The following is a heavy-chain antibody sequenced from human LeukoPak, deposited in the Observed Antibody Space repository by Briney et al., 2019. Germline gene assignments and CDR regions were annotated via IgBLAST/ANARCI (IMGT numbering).Heavy chain of an antibody. CDR2: INHSGST. Sequence: SETLSLTCAVYGGSFSGYYWSWIRQPPGKGLEWIGEINHSGSTNYNPSLKSRVTISVDTSKNQFSLKLSSVTAADTAVYYCAGAHLRAPPRYWGQGTLVTVSS. J-gene: IGHJ4*02. V-gene: IGHV4-34*01. CDR3: AGAHLRAPPRY. D-gene: IGHD3-16*01. CDR1: GGSFSGYY.